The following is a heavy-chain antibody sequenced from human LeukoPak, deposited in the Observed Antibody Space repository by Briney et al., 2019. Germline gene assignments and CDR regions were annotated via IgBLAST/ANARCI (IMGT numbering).Heavy chain of an antibody. CDR1: GFTFSCYS. J-gene: IGHJ4*02. CDR2: ISSSSSYI. Sequence: GGSLRLSCAASGFTFSCYSMNWVRQAPGKGLEWVSSISSSSSYIYYADSVKGRFTTSRDNAKNSLYLQMNSLRAEDTAVYYCARQQNIAAAGTVDWGQGTLVTVSS. V-gene: IGHV3-21*01. CDR3: ARQQNIAAAGTVD. D-gene: IGHD6-13*01.